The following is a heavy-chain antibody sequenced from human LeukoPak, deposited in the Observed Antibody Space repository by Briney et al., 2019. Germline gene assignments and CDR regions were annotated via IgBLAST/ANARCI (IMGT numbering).Heavy chain of an antibody. D-gene: IGHD2-15*01. CDR1: GYTFTDYY. Sequence: ASVTVSYMASGYTFTDYYMHWVRQAPGQGLEWMGWINPNRGGTNYAQKFQGRVTMTSDTSISTAYMELSRLRSDDTAVYYCARVRDSTILSPYGMDVWGQGTTVTVSS. CDR2: INPNRGGT. CDR3: ARVRDSTILSPYGMDV. J-gene: IGHJ6*02. V-gene: IGHV1-2*02.